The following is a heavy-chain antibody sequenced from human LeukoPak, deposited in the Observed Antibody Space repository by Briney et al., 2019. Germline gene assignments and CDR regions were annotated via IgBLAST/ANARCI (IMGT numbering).Heavy chain of an antibody. J-gene: IGHJ4*02. CDR2: IRGSGGRT. CDR1: GFTFSSYA. Sequence: GGSLRLSCAASGFTFSSYAMSWVRQAPGKGLEWVSAIRGSGGRTYYADSVKGRFTISRDNSKNTLYLQMNSLRAEDTAVYYCAKDPYYYESSGYYTTGDFDYWGQGTLVTVSS. CDR3: AKDPYYYESSGYYTTGDFDY. V-gene: IGHV3-23*01. D-gene: IGHD3-22*01.